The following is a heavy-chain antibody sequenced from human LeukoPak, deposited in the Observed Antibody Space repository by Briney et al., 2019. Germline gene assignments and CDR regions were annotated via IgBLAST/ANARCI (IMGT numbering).Heavy chain of an antibody. D-gene: IGHD7-27*01. Sequence: GGSLRLSCVPSGFTVSINYMSWGRQAPGKGLERVSVIYSGGSTYYADSVKGRFTISRHNSKKTLYLQMNSLRAEDTAVYYCARDQGWGSALGYWGQGTLVTVSS. CDR2: IYSGGST. V-gene: IGHV3-53*04. CDR3: ARDQGWGSALGY. CDR1: GFTVSINY. J-gene: IGHJ4*02.